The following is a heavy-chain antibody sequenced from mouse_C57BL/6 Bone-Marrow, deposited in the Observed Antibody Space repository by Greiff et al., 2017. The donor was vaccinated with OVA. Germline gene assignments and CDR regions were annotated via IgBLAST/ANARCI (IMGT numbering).Heavy chain of an antibody. D-gene: IGHD1-1*01. CDR1: GYTFTDYY. Sequence: EVKLQESGPVLVKPGASVKMSCKASGYTFTDYYMNWVKQSHGKSLEWIGVINPYNGGTSYNQKFKGKATLTVDKSSSTAYMELNSLTSEDSAVYYCARHYGSSWGYYFDYWGQGTTLTVSS. J-gene: IGHJ2*01. CDR2: INPYNGGT. CDR3: ARHYGSSWGYYFDY. V-gene: IGHV1-19*01.